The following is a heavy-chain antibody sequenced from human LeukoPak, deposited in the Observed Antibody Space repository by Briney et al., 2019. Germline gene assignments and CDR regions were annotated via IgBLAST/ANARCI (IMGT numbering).Heavy chain of an antibody. CDR1: GGSFSGYY. CDR2: INHSGST. CDR3: ARGRGIVPAAIAFDI. V-gene: IGHV4-34*01. D-gene: IGHD2-2*02. J-gene: IGHJ3*02. Sequence: SETLSLTCAVYGGSFSGYYWSWIRKPPGKGLEWIGEINHSGSTNYNPSLKSRVTISVDTSKNQFSLKLSSVTAADTAAYYCARGRGIVPAAIAFDIWGQGTMVTVSS.